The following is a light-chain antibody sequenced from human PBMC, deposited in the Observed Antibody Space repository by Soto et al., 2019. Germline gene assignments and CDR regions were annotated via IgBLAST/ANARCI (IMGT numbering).Light chain of an antibody. CDR3: QHFNDSLT. CDR2: GAS. V-gene: IGKV3-20*01. Sequence: EVVLTQSPGTLSLSPGERATLSCRASQSVDSSTLAWYQQKPGQAPRLLISGASKRATGTPDRFSGSGSGTYFPLTISRLEPEDFAVYYWQHFNDSLTFGGGTKVEIK. CDR1: QSVDSST. J-gene: IGKJ4*01.